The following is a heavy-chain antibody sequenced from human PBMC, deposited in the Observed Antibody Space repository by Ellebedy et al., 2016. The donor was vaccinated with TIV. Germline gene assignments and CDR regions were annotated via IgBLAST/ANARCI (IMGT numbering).Heavy chain of an antibody. CDR1: GDSISNAGFY. CDR3: ARASIFGTDY. D-gene: IGHD3-3*01. J-gene: IGHJ4*02. Sequence: SETLSLXXSVSGDSISNAGFYWSWIRQRPGKGLEWIGYIFYSGTTYYNPSLESRLTMSVDTSENQFSLKLTSVTAADTAIYYCARASIFGTDYWGQGTLVTVSS. V-gene: IGHV4-31*03. CDR2: IFYSGTT.